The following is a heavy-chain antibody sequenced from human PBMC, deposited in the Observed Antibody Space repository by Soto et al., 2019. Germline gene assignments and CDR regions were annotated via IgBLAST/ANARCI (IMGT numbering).Heavy chain of an antibody. CDR3: ARLRLEYYYDSSGYYPSGWFDP. V-gene: IGHV4-39*01. CDR2: IYYSGST. CDR1: GGSISSSSYY. J-gene: IGHJ5*02. D-gene: IGHD3-22*01. Sequence: QLQLQESGPGLVKPSETLSLTCTVSGGSISSSSYYWGWIRQPPGKGLEWIGSIYYSGSTYYNPSLKSRVTISVDTSKNQFSLKLSSVTAADTAVYYCARLRLEYYYDSSGYYPSGWFDPWGQGTLVTVSS.